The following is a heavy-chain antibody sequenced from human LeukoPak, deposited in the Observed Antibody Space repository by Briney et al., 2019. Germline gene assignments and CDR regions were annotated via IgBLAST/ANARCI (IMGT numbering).Heavy chain of an antibody. CDR1: GFTFSSYS. CDR2: ISSSSSYI. D-gene: IGHD6-13*01. Sequence: GGSLRLSCAASGFTFSSYSMNWVRQAPGKGLEWVSSISSSSSYIYYADSVKGRFTISRDNAKNSLYLQMNSLRAEDTAVYYCARRDGTPQQLDPYMGEFDYWGQGTLVTVSS. V-gene: IGHV3-21*01. J-gene: IGHJ4*02. CDR3: ARRDGTPQQLDPYMGEFDY.